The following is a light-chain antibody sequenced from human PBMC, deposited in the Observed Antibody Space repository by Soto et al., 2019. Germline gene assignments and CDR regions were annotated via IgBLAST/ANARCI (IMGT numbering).Light chain of an antibody. V-gene: IGLV1-40*01. CDR2: GNT. J-gene: IGLJ2*01. CDR3: QSYDTSLSGPVV. Sequence: QSVLTQPPSVSGAPGQRVTMSCTGSSSNIGAGCDVHWYQHLPGTAPKLLIYGNTNRPSGVPDRFSGSKSGTSASLAITGLQAEDEADYYRQSYDTSLSGPVVFGGGTEVTVL. CDR1: SSNIGAGCD.